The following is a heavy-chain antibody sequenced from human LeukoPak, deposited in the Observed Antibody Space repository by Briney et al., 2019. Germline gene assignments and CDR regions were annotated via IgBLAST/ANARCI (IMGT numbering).Heavy chain of an antibody. CDR2: ISGDAGRT. Sequence: PGGSLRLSCAAFGFTFDDYAMHWVRQAPGKGLEWVSLISGDAGRTYYADSVKGRFTISRDNSKNSLYLQMNSLRIEDTALYYCAKDTVSDYWGQGTLVTVSS. V-gene: IGHV3-43*02. CDR3: AKDTVSDY. D-gene: IGHD6-19*01. J-gene: IGHJ4*02. CDR1: GFTFDDYA.